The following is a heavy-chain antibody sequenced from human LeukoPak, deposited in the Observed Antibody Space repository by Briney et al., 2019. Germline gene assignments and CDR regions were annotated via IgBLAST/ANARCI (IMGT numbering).Heavy chain of an antibody. CDR3: ARVEASGHDYGAFDY. V-gene: IGHV3-21*01. CDR2: ISGSSSSI. Sequence: PGGSLRLSCAASGFTFSIYSVNWVRQAPGKGLEWVSSISGSSSSIYYADSLKGRFTFSRDNAKNSLYLQMNSLRAEDTAVYYCARVEASGHDYGAFDYWGQGTLVTVSS. J-gene: IGHJ4*02. CDR1: GFTFSIYS. D-gene: IGHD5-12*01.